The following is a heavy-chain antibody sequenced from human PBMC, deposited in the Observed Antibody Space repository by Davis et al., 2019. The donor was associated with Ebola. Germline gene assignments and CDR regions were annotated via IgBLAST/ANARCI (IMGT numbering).Heavy chain of an antibody. CDR3: VRDVSGLFDY. J-gene: IGHJ4*02. Sequence: SVKVSCKASGYTFTSHFLHWVRQAPGQGLEWMGGDIPVSGTPNYAQRFQGRVTFTTDESTSTAYMELRSLRSEDTAVYYCVRDVSGLFDYWGQGTLVTVSS. CDR1: GYTFTSHF. V-gene: IGHV1-69*05. CDR2: DIPVSGTP. D-gene: IGHD3-3*01.